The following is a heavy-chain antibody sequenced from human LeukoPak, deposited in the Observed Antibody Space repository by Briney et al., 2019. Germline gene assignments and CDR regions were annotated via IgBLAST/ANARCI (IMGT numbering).Heavy chain of an antibody. Sequence: PGGSLRLSCAASGFTFSSYAMSWVRQAPGKGLEWVSVISGSGGTTYYADSVKGRFTTSRDNSKNTLYLQMNSLRAEDTAVYYCAKKGDCSSTSCYIDFWGQGTLVTVSS. CDR1: GFTFSSYA. CDR2: ISGSGGTT. V-gene: IGHV3-23*01. CDR3: AKKGDCSSTSCYIDF. D-gene: IGHD2-2*01. J-gene: IGHJ4*02.